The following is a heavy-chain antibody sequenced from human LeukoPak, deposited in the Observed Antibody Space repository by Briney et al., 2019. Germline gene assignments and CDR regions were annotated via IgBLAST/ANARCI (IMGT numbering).Heavy chain of an antibody. CDR3: AGGSETYYYYYYMDG. Sequence: SVRVSCKTSGGTFSSYAISWVRQATGQGLEWMGGIIPIFGTANYAQKFQGRVTITADESTSTAYMELSSLGSEDTAVYYCAGGSETYYYYYYMDGWGKGTTVTISS. J-gene: IGHJ6*03. D-gene: IGHD3-10*01. CDR2: IIPIFGTA. CDR1: GGTFSSYA. V-gene: IGHV1-69*13.